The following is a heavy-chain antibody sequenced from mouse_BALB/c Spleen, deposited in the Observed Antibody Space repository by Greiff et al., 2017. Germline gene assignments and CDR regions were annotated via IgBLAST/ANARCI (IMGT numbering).Heavy chain of an antibody. J-gene: IGHJ4*01. Sequence: EVQLQESGPELVKPGASVKIPCKASGYTFTDYNMDWVKQSHGKSLEWIGDINPNNGGTIYNQKFKGKATLTVDKSSSTAYMELRSLTSEDTAVYYCARYGKNRYDEAMDYWGQGTSVTVSS. CDR3: ARYGKNRYDEAMDY. CDR1: GYTFTDYN. D-gene: IGHD2-14*01. CDR2: INPNNGGT. V-gene: IGHV1-18*01.